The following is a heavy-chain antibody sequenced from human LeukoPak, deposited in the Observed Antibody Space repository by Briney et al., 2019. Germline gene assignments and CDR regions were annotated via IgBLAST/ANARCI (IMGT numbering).Heavy chain of an antibody. V-gene: IGHV4-34*01. CDR1: GGSFSGYY. J-gene: IGHJ4*02. D-gene: IGHD4-17*01. CDR2: INHSGST. Sequence: PSETLSLTCAVYGGSFSGYYWSWIRQPPGKGLEWIGEINHSGSTNYNPSLKSRVTISVDTSKNQFSLKLSSATAADTAVYYCARGSTVADYWGQGTLVTVSS. CDR3: ARGSTVADY.